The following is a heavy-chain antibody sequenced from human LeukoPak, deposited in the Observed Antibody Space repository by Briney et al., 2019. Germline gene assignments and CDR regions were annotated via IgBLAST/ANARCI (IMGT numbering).Heavy chain of an antibody. CDR3: ARSGTVTGYLY. Sequence: SETRSLTCTVSAGSLRPCYWTWIRQPPGKGLEWIGYIDYSVSTNDNPYLTSRVPMSLDTSKNQFSLRLNSVTEADTAVYYCARSGTVTGYLYWGQGVLVTVSS. J-gene: IGHJ4*02. V-gene: IGHV4-59*01. CDR2: IDYSVST. D-gene: IGHD3-9*01. CDR1: AGSLRPCY.